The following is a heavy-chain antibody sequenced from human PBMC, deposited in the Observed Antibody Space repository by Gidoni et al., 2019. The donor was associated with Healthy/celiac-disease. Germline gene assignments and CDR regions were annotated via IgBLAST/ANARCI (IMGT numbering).Heavy chain of an antibody. J-gene: IGHJ4*02. Sequence: EVQLVESGGGLVQPGGSLRLSCAASGFTFSSYEMNWVRQAPGKGLEWVSYISSSGSTIYYADSVKGRFTISRDNAKNSLYLQMNSLRAEDTAVYYCARYFYDILTGPDPFDYWGQGTLVTVSS. V-gene: IGHV3-48*03. D-gene: IGHD3-9*01. CDR2: ISSSGSTI. CDR1: GFTFSSYE. CDR3: ARYFYDILTGPDPFDY.